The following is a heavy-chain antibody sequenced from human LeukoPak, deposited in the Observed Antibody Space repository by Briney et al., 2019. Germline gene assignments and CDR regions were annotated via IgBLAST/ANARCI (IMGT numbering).Heavy chain of an antibody. D-gene: IGHD2-15*01. CDR2: IRYDGSNK. V-gene: IGHV3-30*02. J-gene: IGHJ6*02. CDR3: ARSPIVVGSPGYYYGMDV. Sequence: GGSLRLSCAASGFTFSSYGMHWVRQAPGKGLEWAAFIRYDGSNKYYADSVKGRFTISRDNSKNTLYLQMNSLRAEDTAVYYCARSPIVVGSPGYYYGMDVWGQGTTVTVSS. CDR1: GFTFSSYG.